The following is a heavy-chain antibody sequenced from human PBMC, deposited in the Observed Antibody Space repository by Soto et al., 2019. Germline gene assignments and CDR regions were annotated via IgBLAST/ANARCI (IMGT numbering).Heavy chain of an antibody. V-gene: IGHV3-9*01. CDR3: AKDILTGYYNVYSYYYGMDV. J-gene: IGHJ6*02. CDR1: GFTFGDYG. CDR2: ISWNNMSI. D-gene: IGHD3-9*01. Sequence: GGSLRLSCTASGFTFGDYGMHWVRQAPGKGLEWVSGISWNNMSIGYADSVKGRFTISRDDAKKSLYLQMNSLRAEDTALYYCAKDILTGYYNVYSYYYGMDVCGQATSV.